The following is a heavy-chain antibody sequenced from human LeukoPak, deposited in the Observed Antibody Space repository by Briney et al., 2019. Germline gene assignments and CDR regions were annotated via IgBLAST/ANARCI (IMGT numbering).Heavy chain of an antibody. CDR3: ARTTEAHSWRTRYYDYYMDV. CDR2: IYYSGST. V-gene: IGHV4-59*01. Sequence: TSETLSLTCTVSGGSISSYYWSWIRQPPGKGLEWIGYIYYSGSTNYNPSLKSRVTISVDTSKNQFSLKLSSVTAADTAVYYCARTTEAHSWRTRYYDYYMDVWGKGTTVTVSS. J-gene: IGHJ6*03. CDR1: GGSISSYY. D-gene: IGHD6-13*01.